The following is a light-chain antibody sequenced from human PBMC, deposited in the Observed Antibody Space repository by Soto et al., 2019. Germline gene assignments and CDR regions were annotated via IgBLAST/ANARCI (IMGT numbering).Light chain of an antibody. CDR3: QQSYSAPRA. Sequence: DIQITQSPTSLSASVGDRVTIICRASQTVSIYLNWFQQKPGEPPKLLISAASSLHRGVASRFSGSGSGTEFTLTISNLQPEDFATYSCQQSYSAPRAFGPGTKVDI. CDR2: AAS. V-gene: IGKV1-39*01. J-gene: IGKJ3*01. CDR1: QTVSIY.